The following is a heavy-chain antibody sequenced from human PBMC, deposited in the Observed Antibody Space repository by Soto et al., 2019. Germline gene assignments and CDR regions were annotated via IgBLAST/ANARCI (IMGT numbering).Heavy chain of an antibody. CDR3: ARARHTRAWFFGFDH. Sequence: SETLSLTCTVSGDSISRYYWSWIRQPAGKGLEWIGRIYTTGSTNYNPSLKSRVTMSVDTSKNQFSLKLNSVTAADTAVYYCARARHTRAWFFGFDHWGQGTLVTVSS. D-gene: IGHD6-19*01. CDR1: GDSISRYY. J-gene: IGHJ4*02. CDR2: IYTTGST. V-gene: IGHV4-4*07.